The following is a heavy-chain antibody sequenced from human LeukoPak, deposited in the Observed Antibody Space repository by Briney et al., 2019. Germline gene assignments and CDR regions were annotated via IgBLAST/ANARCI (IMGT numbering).Heavy chain of an antibody. CDR1: GFTFSSYA. V-gene: IGHV3-30-3*01. CDR3: AGEDVVVVVAARAGSYFDY. Sequence: PGGSLRLSCAASGFTFSSYAMHWVRQAPGKGLEWVAVISYDGSNKYYADSVKGRFTISRDNSKNTLYLQMNSLRAEDTAVYYCAGEDVVVVVAARAGSYFDYWGQGTLVTVYS. D-gene: IGHD2-15*01. J-gene: IGHJ4*02. CDR2: ISYDGSNK.